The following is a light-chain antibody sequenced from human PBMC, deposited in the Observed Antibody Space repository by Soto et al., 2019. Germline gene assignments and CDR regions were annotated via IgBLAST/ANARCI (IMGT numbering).Light chain of an antibody. CDR1: SGHSRYA. V-gene: IGLV4-69*01. J-gene: IGLJ1*01. CDR2: LNSDGSH. Sequence: QLVLTQSPSASASLGASVKLTCTLSSGHSRYAIAWHQQQPEKGPRYLMNLNSDGSHSKGDGIPDRFSGSSSGAERYLTISSLQSEDEADYYCQTWVAGIYVFGTGTKVTVL. CDR3: QTWVAGIYV.